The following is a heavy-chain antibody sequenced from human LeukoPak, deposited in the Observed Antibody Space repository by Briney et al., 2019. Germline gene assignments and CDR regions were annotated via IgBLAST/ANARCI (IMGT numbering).Heavy chain of an antibody. Sequence: ASVKVSCKASGYTFTGCYLHWVRQAPGRGLEWMGWINPNTGGTKYAQKFQGRVTMTRDTSISTAYMELSRLRSDDTAVYYCARARVRMTTVTRNWFDPWGQGTLVTVSS. CDR2: INPNTGGT. CDR1: GYTFTGCY. J-gene: IGHJ5*02. CDR3: ARARVRMTTVTRNWFDP. V-gene: IGHV1-2*02. D-gene: IGHD4-17*01.